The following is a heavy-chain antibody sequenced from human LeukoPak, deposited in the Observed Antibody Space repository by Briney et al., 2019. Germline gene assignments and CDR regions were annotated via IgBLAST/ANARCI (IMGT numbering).Heavy chain of an antibody. CDR2: INGDGTTI. CDR3: TRRVGAARWYDP. Sequence: PGGSLRLSCAASGFTFSSYWMHWVRQAPGEGLVWVSRINGDGTTISYAGSVEGRFTISRDNAKNTLYLQMNSLRAEDTAIYYRTRRVGAARWYDPWGQGTLVTVSS. J-gene: IGHJ5*02. V-gene: IGHV3-74*01. D-gene: IGHD1-26*01. CDR1: GFTFSSYW.